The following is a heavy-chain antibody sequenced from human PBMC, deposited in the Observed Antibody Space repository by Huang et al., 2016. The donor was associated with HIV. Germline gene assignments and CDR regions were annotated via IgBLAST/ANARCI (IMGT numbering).Heavy chain of an antibody. D-gene: IGHD6-19*01. CDR3: AYQQWLVGGLNH. CDR2: IGSDSSSI. J-gene: IGHJ5*02. Sequence: EVELVESGGGLVKPGGSLRLSCAASGFAFSSYGMNWVRQAPGKGLEWVTFIGSDSSSIYYADSVKGRVTISRDNAKSSIYLQRDSLRAEDTAVYYCAYQQWLVGGLNHWGQGTLVVVSS. CDR1: GFAFSSYG. V-gene: IGHV3-21*02.